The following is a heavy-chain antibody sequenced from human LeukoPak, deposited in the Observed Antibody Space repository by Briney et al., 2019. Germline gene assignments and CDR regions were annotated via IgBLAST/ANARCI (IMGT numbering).Heavy chain of an antibody. J-gene: IGHJ6*03. CDR2: IYSGGST. V-gene: IGHV3-53*01. D-gene: IGHD2-2*01. Sequence: GGSLRLSCADSGFSLSRYRTRWVRQAPGKGLGWVSVIYSGGSTYYADSVKGRFTISRDNSKNTLYLQMNSLRAEDTAVYYCARAGVSSSFYYYYYYMDVWGKGTTVTVSS. CDR3: ARAGVSSSFYYYYYYMDV. CDR1: GFSLSRYR.